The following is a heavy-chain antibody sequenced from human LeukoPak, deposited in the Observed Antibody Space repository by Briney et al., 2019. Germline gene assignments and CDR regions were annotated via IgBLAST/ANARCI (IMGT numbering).Heavy chain of an antibody. J-gene: IGHJ4*02. D-gene: IGHD3-10*01. CDR3: ARSLWFGDSNLDY. Sequence: GGSLRLSCAASGFTFSNHGMDWVRQAPGKGLEWVSSISTSSIYIYYADSLKGRFTISRDNAKNSLYLQMSSLRAEDTAMCYCARSLWFGDSNLDYWGQGTLVTVSS. CDR2: ISTSSIYI. CDR1: GFTFSNHG. V-gene: IGHV3-21*01.